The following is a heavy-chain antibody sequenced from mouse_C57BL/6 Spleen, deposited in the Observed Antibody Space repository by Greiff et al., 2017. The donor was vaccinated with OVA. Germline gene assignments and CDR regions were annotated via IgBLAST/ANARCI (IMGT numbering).Heavy chain of an antibody. CDR3: ARGGFDYYGSSYDAMDY. CDR2: IDPANGNP. J-gene: IGHJ4*01. V-gene: IGHV14-3*01. D-gene: IGHD1-1*01. Sequence: EVQLQQSVAELVRPGASVKLSCTASGFNIKNTYMHWVKQRPEQGLEWIGRIDPANGNPKYAPKFQGKATITADTSSNTAYLQLSSLTSEDTAVYYCARGGFDYYGSSYDAMDYWGQGTSVTVSS. CDR1: GFNIKNTY.